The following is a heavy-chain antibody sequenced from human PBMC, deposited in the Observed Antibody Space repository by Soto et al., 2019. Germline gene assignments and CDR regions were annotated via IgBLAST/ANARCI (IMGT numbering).Heavy chain of an antibody. CDR3: ARDFRNYDFWSGYYDY. CDR2: ISGSSSYI. J-gene: IGHJ4*02. CDR1: GFTFSRYS. Sequence: GGSLRLSCAASGFTFSRYSMNWVRQAPGKGLEWVSSISGSSSYIYYADSVKGRFTISRDNAKNSLYLQMNSLRAEDTAVYYCARDFRNYDFWSGYYDYWGQGTLVTVSS. V-gene: IGHV3-21*01. D-gene: IGHD3-3*01.